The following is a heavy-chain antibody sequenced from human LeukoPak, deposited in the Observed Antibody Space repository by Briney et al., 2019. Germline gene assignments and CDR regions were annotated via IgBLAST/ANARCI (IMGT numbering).Heavy chain of an antibody. V-gene: IGHV3-21*01. D-gene: IGHD1-20*01. Sequence: RSGGSLRLSCAASGFTFSSYWMSWVRQAPGKGLEWVSSISSSSSYIYYADSVKGRFTISRDNAKNSLYLQMNSLRAEDTAVYYCARDPRDNWNDDSGGWGQGTLVTVSS. CDR3: ARDPRDNWNDDSGG. CDR2: ISSSSSYI. CDR1: GFTFSSYW. J-gene: IGHJ4*02.